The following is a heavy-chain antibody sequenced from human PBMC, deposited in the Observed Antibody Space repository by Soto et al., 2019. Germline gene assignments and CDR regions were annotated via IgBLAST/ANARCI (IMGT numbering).Heavy chain of an antibody. Sequence: PGGSLRLSCAASGFTFSSYAMSWVRQAPGKGLEWVSAISGSGGSTYYADSVKGRFTISRDNSKNTLYLQMNSLRAEDTAVYYCAKDKAARDYYYYGMDVWSQGTTVTVSS. CDR2: ISGSGGST. D-gene: IGHD6-6*01. J-gene: IGHJ6*02. CDR1: GFTFSSYA. V-gene: IGHV3-23*01. CDR3: AKDKAARDYYYYGMDV.